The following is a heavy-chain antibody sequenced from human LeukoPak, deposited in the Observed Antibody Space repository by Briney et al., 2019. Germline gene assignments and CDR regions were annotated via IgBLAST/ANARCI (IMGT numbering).Heavy chain of an antibody. CDR1: GFSFSAYS. Sequence: GGSLRLSCAASGFSFSAYSMYWVRQAPGKGLEWVAVISYDGSNKYYADSVKGRFTISRDNSKNTLYLQMNSLRAEDTAVYYCARDLYYYDSSGYLAYWGQGTLVTVSS. J-gene: IGHJ4*02. CDR2: ISYDGSNK. D-gene: IGHD3-22*01. V-gene: IGHV3-30*04. CDR3: ARDLYYYDSSGYLAY.